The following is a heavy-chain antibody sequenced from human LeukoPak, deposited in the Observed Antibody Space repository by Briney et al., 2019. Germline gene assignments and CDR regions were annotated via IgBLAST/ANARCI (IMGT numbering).Heavy chain of an antibody. J-gene: IGHJ4*02. V-gene: IGHV3-53*01. CDR2: IYSGGST. CDR3: ARAKPKNMVRGLIMRRESRYYFDY. CDR1: GYSFTSYW. D-gene: IGHD3-10*01. Sequence: GESLKISCKGSGYSFTSYWIGWVRQAPGKGLEWVSVIYSGGSTYYADSVKGRFTISRDNSKSTLYIQMNSLRAEDTAVYYCARAKPKNMVRGLIMRRESRYYFDYWGQGTLVTVSS.